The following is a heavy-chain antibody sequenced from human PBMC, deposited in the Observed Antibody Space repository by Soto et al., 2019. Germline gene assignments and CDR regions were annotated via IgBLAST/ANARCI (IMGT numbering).Heavy chain of an antibody. D-gene: IGHD3-16*01. CDR1: GGSVNSVSYH. CDR3: ARDLVN. Sequence: QVQLQESGPGLVKPSETLSLTCTVSGGSVNSVSYHWSWIRQPPGKGLEWIGYIYYTGSTNYNPSLKSRLTISLDTSKNQFSLKLSSVTAADTAVYFCARDLVNWGQGTLVTVSS. J-gene: IGHJ4*02. V-gene: IGHV4-61*01. CDR2: IYYTGST.